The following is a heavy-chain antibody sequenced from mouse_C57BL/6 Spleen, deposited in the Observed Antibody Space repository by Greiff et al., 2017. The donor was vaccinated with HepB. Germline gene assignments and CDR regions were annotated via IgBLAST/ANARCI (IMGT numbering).Heavy chain of an antibody. J-gene: IGHJ4*01. CDR2: IYPGSGST. V-gene: IGHV1-55*01. CDR3: ASITTVVAKDYAMDY. CDR1: GYTFTSYW. D-gene: IGHD1-1*01. Sequence: QVQLQQPGAELVKPGASVKMSCKASGYTFTSYWITWVKQRPGQGLEWIGDIYPGSGSTNYNEKFKSKATLTVDTSSSTAYMQLSSLTSEDSAVYYCASITTVVAKDYAMDYWGQSTSVTVSS.